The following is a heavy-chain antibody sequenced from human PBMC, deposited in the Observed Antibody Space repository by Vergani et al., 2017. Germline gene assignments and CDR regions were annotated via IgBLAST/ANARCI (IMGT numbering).Heavy chain of an antibody. V-gene: IGHV3-23*01. CDR3: ARGGRSHTSPFVCD. J-gene: IGHJ4*02. CDR2: ISGHGDRT. D-gene: IGHD2/OR15-2a*01. CDR1: GFTFSNSA. Sequence: EVHLLESGGGQVEAGGSLRLSCVASGFTFSNSAMSWVRQTSGKGLEWVSAISGHGDRTYYADSVKGRFTISRDNSKNTVYLQMNSLKGEDSATYYCARGGRSHTSPFVCDWGQGTLVTV.